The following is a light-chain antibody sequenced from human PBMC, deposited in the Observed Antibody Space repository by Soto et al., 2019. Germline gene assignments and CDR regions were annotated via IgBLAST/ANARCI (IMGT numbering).Light chain of an antibody. J-gene: IGKJ4*01. CDR3: QQYVSSPLT. CDR1: QSVSNNY. CDR2: GAS. V-gene: IGKV3-20*01. Sequence: EIVLTQSPCTLSLSPGEGATLSCWASQSVSNNYLAWYQQKPGQAPRLVISGASSRATAIPDRFSGSGSGTDFTLTISRLEPEDFAVYYCQQYVSSPLTFGGGTKVDIK.